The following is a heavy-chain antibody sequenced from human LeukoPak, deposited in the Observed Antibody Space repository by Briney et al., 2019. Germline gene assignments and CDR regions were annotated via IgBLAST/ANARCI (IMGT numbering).Heavy chain of an antibody. CDR1: GFTFSSYG. CDR3: AKDADSSSSTTRGYFQH. J-gene: IGHJ1*01. D-gene: IGHD6-13*01. CDR2: ISYDGSNK. V-gene: IGHV3-30*18. Sequence: GGSLRLSCAASGFTFSSYGMHWVRQAPGKGLEWVAVISYDGSNKYYADSVKGRFTISRDNSKSTLYLQMNSLRAEDTAVYYCAKDADSSSSTTRGYFQHWGQGTLVTVSS.